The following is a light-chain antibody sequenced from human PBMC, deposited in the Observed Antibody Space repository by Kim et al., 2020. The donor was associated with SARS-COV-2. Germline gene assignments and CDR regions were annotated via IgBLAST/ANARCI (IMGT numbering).Light chain of an antibody. CDR2: GAS. CDR1: QSVSSN. CDR3: QHYNSWPLT. Sequence: VSPGERATRSCRASQSVSSNFAWYQQKPGQAPRLLLYGASTRATGIPARFSGSGSGTEFTLAISSLQSEDFAVYYCQHYNSWPLTFGGGTKVDIK. V-gene: IGKV3-15*01. J-gene: IGKJ4*01.